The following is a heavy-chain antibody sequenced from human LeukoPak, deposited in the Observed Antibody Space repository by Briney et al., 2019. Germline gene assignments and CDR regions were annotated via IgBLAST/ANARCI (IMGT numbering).Heavy chain of an antibody. Sequence: PGRSLSLSCAASGFTFRTYGMHWVRQAPGKGLEWVAIIWNDGSKKYYGDSVKGRFTISRDNSKNTVDLQMNSLRDEDTAVYYCVRVGPGSFNNWALDYWGLGTLVTVSS. V-gene: IGHV3-33*01. CDR2: IWNDGSKK. CDR3: VRVGPGSFNNWALDY. D-gene: IGHD3-10*01. CDR1: GFTFRTYG. J-gene: IGHJ4*02.